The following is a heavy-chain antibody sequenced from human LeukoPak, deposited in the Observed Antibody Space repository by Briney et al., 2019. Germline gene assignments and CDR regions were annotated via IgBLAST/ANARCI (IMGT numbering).Heavy chain of an antibody. Sequence: GGSLRLSCAASGFIFTDYPIRWVRQTPDKGLECVALMSIDGNTKYYANSVRGRFTVSRDNSKNTVYLQVSSLRVEDTAVYYCVRDPILGFPDYFDSWGQGTLVTVSS. CDR2: MSIDGNTK. J-gene: IGHJ4*02. CDR1: GFIFTDYP. CDR3: VRDPILGFPDYFDS. D-gene: IGHD3-3*01. V-gene: IGHV3-30-3*01.